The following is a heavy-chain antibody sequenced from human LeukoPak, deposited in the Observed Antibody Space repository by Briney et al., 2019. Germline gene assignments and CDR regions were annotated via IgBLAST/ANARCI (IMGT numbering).Heavy chain of an antibody. V-gene: IGHV1-24*01. CDR3: ATAVRGSYYGSYFDY. Sequence: GASVKVSCKVSGYTLTELSMHWVRQAPGKGLEWMGGFDPEDGETIYAQKFQGRVTMTEDTSTDTAYMELSSLRSEDTAVYYCATAVRGSYYGSYFDYWGQGTLATVSS. CDR2: FDPEDGET. J-gene: IGHJ4*02. D-gene: IGHD1-26*01. CDR1: GYTLTELS.